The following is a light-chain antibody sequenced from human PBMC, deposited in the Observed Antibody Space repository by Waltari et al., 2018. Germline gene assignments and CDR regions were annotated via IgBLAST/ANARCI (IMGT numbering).Light chain of an antibody. Sequence: CKASQDIDEYLNWYHQKPGEAAIFIIQEATNLVPGISPRFSGSGYGTEFTLTINNIESEDASDLFCLQHDNFPLAFGQGSKVEIK. V-gene: IGKV5-2*01. CDR1: QDIDEY. J-gene: IGKJ1*01. CDR2: EAT. CDR3: LQHDNFPLA.